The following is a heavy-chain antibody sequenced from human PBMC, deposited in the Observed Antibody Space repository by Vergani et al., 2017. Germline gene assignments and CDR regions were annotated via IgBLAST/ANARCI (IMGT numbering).Heavy chain of an antibody. CDR2: ISWNSGSI. CDR3: AKDHIHLGELSLFAFDI. V-gene: IGHV3-9*01. Sequence: EVQLVESGGGLVQPGRSLRLSCAASGFTFDDYAMHWVRQAPGKGLEWVSGISWNSGSIGYADSVKGRFTISRDNAKNSLYLQMNSLRAEDTALYYCAKDHIHLGELSLFAFDIWGQGTMVTVSS. CDR1: GFTFDDYA. D-gene: IGHD3-16*02. J-gene: IGHJ3*02.